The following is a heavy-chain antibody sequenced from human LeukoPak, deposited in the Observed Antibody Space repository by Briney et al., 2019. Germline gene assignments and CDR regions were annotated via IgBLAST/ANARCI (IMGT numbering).Heavy chain of an antibody. CDR2: ISSTGSTI. D-gene: IGHD3-10*01. J-gene: IGHJ4*02. V-gene: IGHV3-48*03. CDR1: GFTFSSFE. CDR3: ARCYYGSGSSTFDY. Sequence: GGSLRLSCAASGFTFSSFEMNRVRQAPGKGLEWVSYISSTGSTIYYADSVKGRFTISRDNDKNSLYLQMNTLSIEDTAVYYCARCYYGSGSSTFDYWGQGTLVTVSS.